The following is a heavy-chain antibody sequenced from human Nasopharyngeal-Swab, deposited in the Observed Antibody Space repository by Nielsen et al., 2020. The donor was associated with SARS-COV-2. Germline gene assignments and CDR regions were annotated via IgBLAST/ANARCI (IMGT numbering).Heavy chain of an antibody. V-gene: IGHV1-69*01. J-gene: IGHJ4*02. Sequence: VGQAPGRGLEWLGGIIPIFGTANYAQKFQGRVTITADESTSTAYMELSSLRSEDTAVYYCAGGGITIFGVVSNLDYWGQGTLVTVSS. CDR3: AGGGITIFGVVSNLDY. CDR2: IIPIFGTA. D-gene: IGHD3-3*01.